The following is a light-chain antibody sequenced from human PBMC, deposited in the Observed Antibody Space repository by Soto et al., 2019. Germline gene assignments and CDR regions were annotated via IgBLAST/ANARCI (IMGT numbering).Light chain of an antibody. CDR1: QSVSSSH. Sequence: EIVLTQSPGTLSLSPGERATLSCRASQSVSSSHLAWYQQRLGQAPRLLIYGTSNRATGIPDRFSGSRSGTDVTLTITRLESEEFGVYYCQQYSSSPGTFGQGTKVEIK. CDR2: GTS. V-gene: IGKV3-20*01. CDR3: QQYSSSPGT. J-gene: IGKJ1*01.